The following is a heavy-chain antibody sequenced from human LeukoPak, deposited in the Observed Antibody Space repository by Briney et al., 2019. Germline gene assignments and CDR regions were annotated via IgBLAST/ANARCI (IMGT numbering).Heavy chain of an antibody. D-gene: IGHD6-19*01. CDR2: IYYSGST. J-gene: IGHJ5*02. CDR1: GGSISSYY. V-gene: IGHV4-59*01. Sequence: SETLSLTCTVSGGSISSYYWSWIRQPPGKGLEWIGYIYYSGSTNYNPSLKSRVTISVDTSKNQFSLKLRSVTAADTAVYYCARWVAGTSRVGFDPWGQGILVTVSS. CDR3: ARWVAGTSRVGFDP.